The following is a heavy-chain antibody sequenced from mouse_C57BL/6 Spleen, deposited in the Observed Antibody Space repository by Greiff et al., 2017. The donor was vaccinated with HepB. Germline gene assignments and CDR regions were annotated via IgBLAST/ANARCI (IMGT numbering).Heavy chain of an antibody. CDR3: ARDIFDV. CDR1: GYSITSGYY. J-gene: IGHJ1*03. CDR2: ISYDGSN. V-gene: IGHV3-6*01. Sequence: EVKLMESGPGLVKPSQSLSLTCSVTGYSITSGYYWNWIRQFPGNKLEWMGYISYDGSNNYNPSLKNRISITRDTSKNQFFLKLNSVTTEDTATYYCARDIFDVWGTGTTVTVSS.